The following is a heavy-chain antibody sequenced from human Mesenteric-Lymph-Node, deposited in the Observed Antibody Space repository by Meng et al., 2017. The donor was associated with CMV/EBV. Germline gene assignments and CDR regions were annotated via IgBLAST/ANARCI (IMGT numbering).Heavy chain of an antibody. Sequence: GESLKISCAASGFTLSSYWMTWVRQAPGKGLEWVANIKQDGSEKYYVDSVKGRFTISRDNAINSLYLQMSSLRAEDTAVYYCARDTPMANYYYYGVDVWGQGTTVTVSS. CDR1: GFTLSSYW. J-gene: IGHJ6*02. V-gene: IGHV3-7*01. CDR3: ARDTPMANYYYYGVDV. D-gene: IGHD5-18*01. CDR2: IKQDGSEK.